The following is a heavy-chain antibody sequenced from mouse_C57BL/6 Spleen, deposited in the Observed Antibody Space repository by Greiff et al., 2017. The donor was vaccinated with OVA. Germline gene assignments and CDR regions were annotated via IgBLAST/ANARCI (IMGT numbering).Heavy chain of an antibody. CDR2: INPSNGGT. CDR3: AGTLITTVVDYYAMDY. Sequence: VQLHQPGTELVKPGASVKLSCKASGYTFTSYWMHWVKQRPGQGLEWIGNINPSNGGTNYNEKFKSKATLTVDKSSSTAYMQLSSLTSEDSAVYYCAGTLITTVVDYYAMDYWGQGTSVTVSS. V-gene: IGHV1-53*01. D-gene: IGHD1-1*01. CDR1: GYTFTSYW. J-gene: IGHJ4*01.